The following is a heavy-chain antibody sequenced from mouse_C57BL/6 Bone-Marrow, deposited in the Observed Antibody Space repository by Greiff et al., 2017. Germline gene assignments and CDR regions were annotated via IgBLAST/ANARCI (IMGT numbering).Heavy chain of an antibody. CDR2: IHPSDSDT. D-gene: IGHD3-2*02. Sequence: QVQLQQPGAELVKPGASVKVSCKASGYNFTSYWMHWVKQRPGQGLEWIGRIHPSDSDTNYNQKFKGKATLTVDKSSSTAYLQLSSLTSEDSAVYYCAIGEGTIDSSGYWGQGATLSVSS. V-gene: IGHV1-74*01. J-gene: IGHJ2*01. CDR3: AIGEGTIDSSGY. CDR1: GYNFTSYW.